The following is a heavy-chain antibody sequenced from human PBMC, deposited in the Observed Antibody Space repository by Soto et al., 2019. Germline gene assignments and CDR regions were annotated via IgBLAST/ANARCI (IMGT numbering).Heavy chain of an antibody. J-gene: IGHJ3*02. Sequence: QVQLQESGPGLVKPSETLSLTCTVSGGSISSYYWSWIRQPPGKGLEWIGYIYYSGSTNYNPSLKSRVTISVDTSKNQFSLKLSPVTAAHTAVYYCERDHGVYYGSGRGGAFDIWGQGTMVTVSS. D-gene: IGHD3-10*01. CDR3: ERDHGVYYGSGRGGAFDI. CDR2: IYYSGST. CDR1: GGSISSYY. V-gene: IGHV4-59*01.